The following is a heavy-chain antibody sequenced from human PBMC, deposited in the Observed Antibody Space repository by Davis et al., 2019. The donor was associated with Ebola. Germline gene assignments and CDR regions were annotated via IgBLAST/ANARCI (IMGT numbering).Heavy chain of an antibody. J-gene: IGHJ4*02. V-gene: IGHV1-69*13. CDR2: IIPIFGTA. CDR1: GGTFSSYA. Sequence: SVKVSCKASGGTFSSYAISWVRQAPGQGLEWMGGIIPIFGTANYAQKFQGRVTITADESTSTAYMELSSLRSEDTAVYYCARGVVTVTYFDYWGQGTLVTVSS. D-gene: IGHD4-17*01. CDR3: ARGVVTVTYFDY.